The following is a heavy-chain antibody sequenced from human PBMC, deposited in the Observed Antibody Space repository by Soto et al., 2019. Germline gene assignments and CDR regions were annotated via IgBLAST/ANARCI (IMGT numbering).Heavy chain of an antibody. CDR3: ATATNPWSFDV. J-gene: IGHJ3*01. V-gene: IGHV4-4*07. CDR2: IYTSWTT. D-gene: IGHD1-26*01. CDR1: GGPMTGYF. Sequence: HVQLQQSGPGLVRPSETLSLKCNVSGGPMTGYFWSWFRLSAGKGLEWIGRIYTSWTTNYNPSFKGRVTMSVDTSWPHFSLRLTSVTSADSALYYCATATNPWSFDVWGPGTMVSVS.